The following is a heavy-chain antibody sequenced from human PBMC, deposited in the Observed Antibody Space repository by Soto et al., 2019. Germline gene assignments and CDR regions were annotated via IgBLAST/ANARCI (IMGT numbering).Heavy chain of an antibody. CDR2: INHSGST. Sequence: QVQLQQWGAGLLKPSETLSLTCAVYGGSFSGYYWSWIRQPPGKGLEWIGEINHSGSTNYNPSLKRRVTISVDTSKNQFSLKLSSVTAADTAVYYCARGGDIVVVPAAKDNWFDPWGQGTLVTVSS. V-gene: IGHV4-34*01. D-gene: IGHD2-2*01. J-gene: IGHJ5*02. CDR1: GGSFSGYY. CDR3: ARGGDIVVVPAAKDNWFDP.